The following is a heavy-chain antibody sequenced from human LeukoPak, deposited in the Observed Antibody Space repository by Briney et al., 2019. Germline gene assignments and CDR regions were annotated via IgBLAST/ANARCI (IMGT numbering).Heavy chain of an antibody. CDR3: ARDRSIAAAGADAFDI. V-gene: IGHV1-46*01. CDR1: GYTFTSYY. D-gene: IGHD6-13*01. J-gene: IGHJ3*02. CDR2: INPSGGST. Sequence: ASVKVSCTASGYTFTSYYMHWVRQAPGQGLEWMGIINPSGGSTSYAQKFQGRVTMTRDMSTSTVYMELSSLRSEDTAVYYCARDRSIAAAGADAFDIWGQGTMVTVSS.